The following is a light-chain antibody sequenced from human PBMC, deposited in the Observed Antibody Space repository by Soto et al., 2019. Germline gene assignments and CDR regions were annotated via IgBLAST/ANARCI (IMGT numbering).Light chain of an antibody. CDR1: SSDVGAYNY. V-gene: IGLV2-14*01. Sequence: QSVLTQPASVSGSPGQSITISCSGTSSDVGAYNYVSWYQQHPAKAPKLMIYDVSNRPSGVSNRFSGSKSGNTASLTISGLQAEDEADYYCYSYTSISTYVFGSGSKVTVL. J-gene: IGLJ1*01. CDR2: DVS. CDR3: YSYTSISTYV.